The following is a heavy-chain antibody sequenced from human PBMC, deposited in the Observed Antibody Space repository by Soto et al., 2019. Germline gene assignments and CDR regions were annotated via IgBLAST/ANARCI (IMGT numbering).Heavy chain of an antibody. CDR3: AKNPGNYYYGMEV. J-gene: IGHJ6*02. CDR2: IIPIFGTA. Sequence: QVQLVQSGAEVKKPGSSVKVSCKAAGGTFSSYAISWVRQAPGQGLEWMGGIIPIFGTADYAQKFQGRVTITADESTSTAYVELSSLRSDDTAVYYCAKNPGNYYYGMEVWGHRTSVTVSS. CDR1: GGTFSSYA. V-gene: IGHV1-69*12.